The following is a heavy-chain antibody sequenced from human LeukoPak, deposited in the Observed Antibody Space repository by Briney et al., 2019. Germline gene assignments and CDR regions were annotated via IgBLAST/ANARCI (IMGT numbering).Heavy chain of an antibody. Sequence: SVKVSCKASGYTFTGYYMHWVRQAPGQGLEWMGGIIPIFGTANYAQKFQGRVTITTDESTSTAYMELSSLRSEDTAVYYCATPTPSYSSSWYYFDYWGQGTLVTVSS. CDR3: ATPTPSYSSSWYYFDY. J-gene: IGHJ4*02. V-gene: IGHV1-69*05. CDR1: GYTFTGYY. CDR2: IIPIFGTA. D-gene: IGHD6-13*01.